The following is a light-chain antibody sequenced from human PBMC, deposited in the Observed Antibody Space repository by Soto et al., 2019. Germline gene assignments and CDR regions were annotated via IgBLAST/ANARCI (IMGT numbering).Light chain of an antibody. J-gene: IGKJ1*01. CDR1: QSISSSY. CDR2: GAS. Sequence: EIVLTQSPGTLSLSPGERATLSCRASQSISSSYLAIAWYQQKPGQPPRLLIYGASSRATGIPDRFSGSGSATDFTLTISRLEPEDFAVYYCQQHDTSPWTFGQGTREEIK. CDR3: QQHDTSPWT. V-gene: IGKV3-20*01.